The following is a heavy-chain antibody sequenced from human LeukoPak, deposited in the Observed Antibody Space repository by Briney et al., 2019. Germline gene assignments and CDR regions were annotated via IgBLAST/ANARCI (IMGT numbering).Heavy chain of an antibody. V-gene: IGHV4-39*02. Sequence: SETLSLTCTVSGGSISSSYYYWGWIRQPPGKGLEWIGSIYSSGSTYYNPSLKSRVTISVDTSKNQFSLKLTSVTAADTAVYYCARDGLEMATDYWGQGTLVTVSS. CDR2: IYSSGST. D-gene: IGHD5-24*01. J-gene: IGHJ4*02. CDR3: ARDGLEMATDY. CDR1: GGSISSSYYY.